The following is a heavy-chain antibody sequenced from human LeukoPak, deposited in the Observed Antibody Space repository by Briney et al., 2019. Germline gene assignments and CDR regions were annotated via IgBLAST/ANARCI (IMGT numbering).Heavy chain of an antibody. V-gene: IGHV1-18*01. CDR2: ISAYNGNT. D-gene: IGHD2-2*02. CDR1: GYTFTSYG. CDR3: ARISRYCSSTSCYTGNWFDP. Sequence: GASVTVSCKASGYTFTSYGISWVRQAPGQGLEWMGWISAYNGNTNYAQKLQGRVTMTTDTSTSTAYMELRSLRSDDTAVYYYARISRYCSSTSCYTGNWFDPWGQGTLVTVSS. J-gene: IGHJ5*02.